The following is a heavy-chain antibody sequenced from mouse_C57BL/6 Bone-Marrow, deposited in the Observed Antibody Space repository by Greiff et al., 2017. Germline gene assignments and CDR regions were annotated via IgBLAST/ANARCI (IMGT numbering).Heavy chain of an antibody. CDR1: GFTFSDYG. V-gene: IGHV5-17*01. CDR2: ISSGSSTI. Sequence: EVNLVESGGGLVKPGGSLKLSCAAPGFTFSDYGMHWVRQAPEKGLEWVAYISSGSSTIYYADTVKGRFTIYRDNAKNTLFLQMTSLRSDDTAMYVCARTRGFAYWGQGTLVTVSA. J-gene: IGHJ3*01. CDR3: ARTRGFAY.